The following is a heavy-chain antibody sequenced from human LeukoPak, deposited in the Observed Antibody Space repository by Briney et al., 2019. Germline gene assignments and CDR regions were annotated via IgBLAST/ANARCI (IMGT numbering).Heavy chain of an antibody. J-gene: IGHJ1*01. D-gene: IGHD4-23*01. CDR1: GYTFTNYG. V-gene: IGHV1-18*01. Sequence: AAVKVSCKASGYTFTNYGISWVRQAPGQGLEWMGWISAYNGYTDYAQKLQFRVTMTTDTSTSTAYMELRSLRSDDTAVYYCARDKAVTTEVTQHFQHWGQGTLVTVSS. CDR3: ARDKAVTTEVTQHFQH. CDR2: ISAYNGYT.